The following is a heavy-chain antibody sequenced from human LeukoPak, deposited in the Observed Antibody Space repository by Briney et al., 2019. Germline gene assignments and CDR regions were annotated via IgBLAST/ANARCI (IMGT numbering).Heavy chain of an antibody. D-gene: IGHD7-27*01. CDR3: ARKLTGGFLFDY. J-gene: IGHJ4*02. CDR1: GYTFTSYY. V-gene: IGHV1-46*03. CDR2: INPSGGST. Sequence: ASVKVSCKASGYTFTSYYMHWVRQAPGQGLEWMGIINPSGGSTSYAQKFQGRATMTRDTSTSTVYMELSSLRSEDTAVYYCARKLTGGFLFDYWGQGTLVTVSS.